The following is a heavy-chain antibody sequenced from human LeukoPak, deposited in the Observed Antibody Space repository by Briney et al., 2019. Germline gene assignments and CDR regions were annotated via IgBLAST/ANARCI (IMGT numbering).Heavy chain of an antibody. CDR2: MNPNSGNT. V-gene: IGHV1-8*01. J-gene: IGHJ4*02. CDR3: ARDSGYQLLWY. D-gene: IGHD2-2*01. CDR1: GYTFTSYD. Sequence: GASVKVSCKASGYTFTSYDINWVRQATGQGLEWMGWMNPNSGNTGYAQKFQGRVTITRDTSASTDYMELSSLRSEDTAVYYCARDSGYQLLWYWGQGTLVTVSS.